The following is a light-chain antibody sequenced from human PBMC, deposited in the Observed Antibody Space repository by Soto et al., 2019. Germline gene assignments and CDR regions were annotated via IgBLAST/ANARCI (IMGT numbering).Light chain of an antibody. V-gene: IGKV3-15*01. CDR2: GAS. CDR3: QQIDNWHVWT. J-gene: IGKJ1*01. Sequence: IVLTQSPATLSVSPGEKATLSCRASQSVSSNLAWYQQKPGQAPRLLMYGASTRATAIPARFSGSGSGTEFTLNITSLEAEDIAVYYCQQIDNWHVWTFGQGTKVEI. CDR1: QSVSSN.